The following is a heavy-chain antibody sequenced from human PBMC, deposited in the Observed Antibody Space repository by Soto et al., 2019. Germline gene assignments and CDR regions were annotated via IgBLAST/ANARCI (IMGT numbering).Heavy chain of an antibody. CDR1: GGTFSSYA. Sequence: SVKVSCKASGGTFSSYAISWVRQAPGQGLEWMGGIIPIFGTANYAQKFQGRVTITADESSSTAYMELSSLRSEDTAVYYCAREVATVTPGGYGMDVWGQGTMVTVSS. J-gene: IGHJ6*02. CDR2: IIPIFGTA. V-gene: IGHV1-69*13. D-gene: IGHD4-17*01. CDR3: AREVATVTPGGYGMDV.